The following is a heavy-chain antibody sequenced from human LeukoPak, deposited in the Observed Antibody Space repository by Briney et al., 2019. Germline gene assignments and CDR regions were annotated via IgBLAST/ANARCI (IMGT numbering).Heavy chain of an antibody. CDR1: GGAITNDNYY. CDR3: ARPSDY. Sequence: SETLSLTCTVSGGAITNDNYYWGWIRQPPGKGLEWLVSINYSGTTYYNPSLNGRVSISVDTSRTQFSLRLTSVTAADTAVYYCARPSDYWSQGILVTVSS. J-gene: IGHJ4*02. V-gene: IGHV4-39*01. CDR2: INYSGTT.